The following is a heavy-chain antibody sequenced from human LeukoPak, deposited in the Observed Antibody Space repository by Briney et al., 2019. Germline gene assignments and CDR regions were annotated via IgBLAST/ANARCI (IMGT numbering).Heavy chain of an antibody. J-gene: IGHJ4*02. CDR3: ARQGGTAMGNFDY. V-gene: IGHV4-59*08. CDR1: GGSISGYY. Sequence: PSETLSLTCTVSGGSISGYYWSWIRQPPGKGLEWVGYIYYSGSTNYNPSLKSRVTISVDTSKNQFSLKLSSVTAADTAVYYCARQGGTAMGNFDYWGQGTLVTVSS. CDR2: IYYSGST. D-gene: IGHD5-18*01.